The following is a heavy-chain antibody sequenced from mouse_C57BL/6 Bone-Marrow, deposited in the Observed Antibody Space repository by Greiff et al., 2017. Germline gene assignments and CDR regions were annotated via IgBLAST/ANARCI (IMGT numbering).Heavy chain of an antibody. V-gene: IGHV5-4*03. Sequence: EVKLVESGGGLVKPGGSLKLSCAASGFTFSSYAMSWVRQTPEKRLAWVATISDGGSYTYYPDNVKGRFTISRDNAKNNLYLQMSHLKSEDTAMYYCARARYFDVWGTGTTVTVSS. CDR1: GFTFSSYA. CDR2: ISDGGSYT. CDR3: ARARYFDV. J-gene: IGHJ1*03.